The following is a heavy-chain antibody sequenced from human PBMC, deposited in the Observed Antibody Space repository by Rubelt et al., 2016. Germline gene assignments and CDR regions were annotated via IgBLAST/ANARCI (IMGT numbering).Heavy chain of an antibody. D-gene: IGHD2-21*01. CDR2: ISHNGST. CDR3: ARHRADDPIAVFDY. Sequence: KPSETLSLTCGVYGGSLSGYFWNWIRQSPGTGLGWIGEISHNGSTTYNPSLKSRATISIDTSKDQSSLKLTSVTTADTAVYFCARHRADDPIAVFDYWGQGTLVTVSS. V-gene: IGHV4-34*01. J-gene: IGHJ4*02. CDR1: GGSLSGYF.